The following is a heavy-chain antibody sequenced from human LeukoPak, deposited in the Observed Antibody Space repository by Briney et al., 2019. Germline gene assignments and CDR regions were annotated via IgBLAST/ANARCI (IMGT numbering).Heavy chain of an antibody. V-gene: IGHV3-30*02. D-gene: IGHD3-10*01. Sequence: GGSLRLSCAASGFTFSSYGMHWVRQAPGKGLEWVAFIRYDGSNKYYADSVKGRFTISRDNSKNTLYLQMNSLRAEDTAVYYCAKDLAMVRGVFDYWGQGTLVTVSS. J-gene: IGHJ4*02. CDR3: AKDLAMVRGVFDY. CDR2: IRYDGSNK. CDR1: GFTFSSYG.